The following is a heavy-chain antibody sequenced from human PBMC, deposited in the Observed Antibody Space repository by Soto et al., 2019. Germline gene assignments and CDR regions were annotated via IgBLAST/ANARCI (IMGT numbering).Heavy chain of an antibody. Sequence: PSETLSLTCTVSGGSISSSSYYWGWIRQPPGKGLEWIGSIYYSGSTYYNPSLKSRVTISVDTSKNQFSLKLSSVTAADTAVYYCARDLRDYYYYGMDVWGQGTTVTVSS. CDR1: GGSISSSSYY. V-gene: IGHV4-39*07. CDR2: IYYSGST. J-gene: IGHJ6*02. CDR3: ARDLRDYYYYGMDV.